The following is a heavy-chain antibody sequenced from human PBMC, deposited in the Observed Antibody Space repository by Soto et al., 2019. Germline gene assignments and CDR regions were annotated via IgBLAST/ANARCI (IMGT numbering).Heavy chain of an antibody. CDR2: IYYSGST. D-gene: IGHD2-8*01. Sequence: QVQLQESGPGLVKPSQTLSLTCTVSGGSISSGGYYWSWIRQHPGKGLEWIGYIYYSGSTYYNPSLRSRVTISVDTSKNQFSLKLSSVTAADTAVYYCARLVRGAGYCTNGVCYTSRSGHWYFDLWGRGTLVTVSS. J-gene: IGHJ2*01. V-gene: IGHV4-31*03. CDR1: GGSISSGGYY. CDR3: ARLVRGAGYCTNGVCYTSRSGHWYFDL.